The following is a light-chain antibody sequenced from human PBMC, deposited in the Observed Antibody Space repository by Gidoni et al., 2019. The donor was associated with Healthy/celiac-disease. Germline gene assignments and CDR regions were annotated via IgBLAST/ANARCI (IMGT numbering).Light chain of an antibody. CDR2: VEGSGDY. CDR3: EMWDGRTQV. Sequence: QPVQTQSSSASASLGSSVKLTCTLNSGHRGSIITWHQQQPGKAPRYLMKVEGSGDYNKGSGVPDRFSGSSSGADRSLTISILQSEDEADYYCEMWDGRTQVFGSGTKVTVL. J-gene: IGLJ1*01. V-gene: IGLV4-60*03. CDR1: SGHRGSI.